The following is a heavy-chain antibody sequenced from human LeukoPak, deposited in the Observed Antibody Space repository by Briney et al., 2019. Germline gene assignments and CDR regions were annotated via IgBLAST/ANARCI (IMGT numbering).Heavy chain of an antibody. CDR1: GGSISSYY. J-gene: IGHJ4*02. Sequence: PSETLSLTCTVSGGSISSYYWSWIRQPPGKGLEWIGSIYYSGSTYYNPSLKSRVTISVDTSKNQFSLKLSSVTAADTAVYYCARALPPYYYDSSGYIDYWGQGTLVTVSS. CDR3: ARALPPYYYDSSGYIDY. CDR2: IYYSGST. V-gene: IGHV4-39*07. D-gene: IGHD3-22*01.